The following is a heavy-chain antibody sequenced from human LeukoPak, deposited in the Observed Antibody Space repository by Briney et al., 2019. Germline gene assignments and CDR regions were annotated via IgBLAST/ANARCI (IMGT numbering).Heavy chain of an antibody. CDR3: ARGASIRLVTPGRYYGMDV. J-gene: IGHJ6*02. CDR1: GYTFTSYG. Sequence: ASVKVTCKSSGYTFTSYGINWVRQATGQGLEWMGWMNPNSGNTGYAQKFQGRVTMTRNTSISTAYMELSSLRSDDTAVYYCARGASIRLVTPGRYYGMDVWGQGTTVTVFS. D-gene: IGHD2-21*02. V-gene: IGHV1-8*02. CDR2: MNPNSGNT.